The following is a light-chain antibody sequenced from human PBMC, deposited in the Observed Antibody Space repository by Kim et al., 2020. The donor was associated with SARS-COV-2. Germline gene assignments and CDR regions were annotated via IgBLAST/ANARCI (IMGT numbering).Light chain of an antibody. CDR3: QTWASGSVV. J-gene: IGLJ2*01. CDR1: NIGSKS. Sequence: SYELTQPPSVSVAPGKTARITCGGNNIGSKSVHWYQQKPGQAPVLVIYYDSDRPSGIPERFSGSNSGNTATLTISGTQTMDEADYYCQTWASGSVVFGGGTQLTVL. CDR2: YDS. V-gene: IGLV3-21*01.